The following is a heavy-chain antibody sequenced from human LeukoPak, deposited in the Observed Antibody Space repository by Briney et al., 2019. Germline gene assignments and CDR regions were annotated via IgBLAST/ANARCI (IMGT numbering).Heavy chain of an antibody. CDR1: GFTFSSYW. J-gene: IGHJ3*01. Sequence: PGGSLRLSCAASGFTFSSYWMSWVRQAPGKGLEWVGNIKQDGSQKYYMDSVKGRVTISRDNAKNSVDLQMNSLRAEDTAVYYCARENDGFDLWGQGTMVTVSS. CDR2: IKQDGSQK. V-gene: IGHV3-7*04. CDR3: ARENDGFDL.